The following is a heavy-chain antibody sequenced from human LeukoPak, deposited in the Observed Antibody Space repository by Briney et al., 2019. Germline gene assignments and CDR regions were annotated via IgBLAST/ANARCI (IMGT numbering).Heavy chain of an antibody. CDR1: GFTFSSYA. J-gene: IGHJ5*02. V-gene: IGHV3-30*04. D-gene: IGHD2-15*01. Sequence: GGPLRLSCAASGFTFSSYAMHWVPQAPAKGLEGVSVISYDGSNKYYADSVKGRFTISRDNSKNTLYLQMNSLRAEDTAVYYCAREQSAYCSGGSCYWFDPWGQGTLVTVSS. CDR2: ISYDGSNK. CDR3: AREQSAYCSGGSCYWFDP.